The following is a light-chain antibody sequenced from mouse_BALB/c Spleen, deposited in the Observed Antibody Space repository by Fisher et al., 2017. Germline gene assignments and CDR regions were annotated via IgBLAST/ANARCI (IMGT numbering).Light chain of an antibody. CDR1: SSVSY. J-gene: IGKJ4*01. Sequence: IVLTQSTAIIAASPGEKVTMTCSASSSVSYMHWYQQKSGASPKLWIYSTSNLASGVPARFSGSGSGTSYSLTISRMEAEDAATYYCQQRSSYPFTFGSGTKLEIK. V-gene: IGKV4-57*01. CDR2: STS. CDR3: QQRSSYPFT.